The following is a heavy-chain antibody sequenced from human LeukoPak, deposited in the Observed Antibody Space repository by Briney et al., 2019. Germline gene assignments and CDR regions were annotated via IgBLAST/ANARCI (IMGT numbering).Heavy chain of an antibody. CDR1: GGSISSYY. CDR2: IYTSGST. J-gene: IGHJ4*02. CDR3: ARDRDMITFGGVLGY. V-gene: IGHV4-4*07. Sequence: SETLSLTCTVSGGSISSYYWSWIRQPDGKGLEWIGRIYTSGSTNYNPSLKSRVTMSVDTSKNQFSLKLSSVTAADTAVYYCARDRDMITFGGVLGYWGQGTLVTVSS. D-gene: IGHD3-16*01.